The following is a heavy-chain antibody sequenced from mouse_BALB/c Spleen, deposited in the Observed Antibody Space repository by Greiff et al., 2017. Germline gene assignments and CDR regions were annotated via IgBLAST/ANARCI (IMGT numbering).Heavy chain of an antibody. V-gene: IGHV1-7*01. CDR3: ARTLFTTAKNY. CDR2: INPSTGYT. CDR1: GYTFTSYW. J-gene: IGHJ2*01. Sequence: QVQLQQSGAELAKPGASVKMSCKASGYTFTSYWMHWVKQRPGQGLEWIGYINPSTGYTEYNQKFKDKATLTADKSSSTAYMQLSSLTSEDSAVYYCARTLFTTAKNYWGQGTTLTVSS. D-gene: IGHD1-2*01.